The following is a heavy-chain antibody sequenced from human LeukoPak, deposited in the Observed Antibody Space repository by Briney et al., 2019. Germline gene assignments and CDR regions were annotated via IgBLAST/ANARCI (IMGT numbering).Heavy chain of an antibody. J-gene: IGHJ5*02. CDR3: ARHQSGSTYYDFWSGLVGFDP. Sequence: SETLSLTCTVSGGSISSSSYYWGWIRQPPGKGLEWIGSIYYSGSTYYNPSLKSRVTISVDTSKNQFSLKLSSVTAADTAVYYCARHQSGSTYYDFWSGLVGFDPWGQGTLVTVSS. CDR2: IYYSGST. V-gene: IGHV4-39*01. CDR1: GGSISSSSYY. D-gene: IGHD3-3*01.